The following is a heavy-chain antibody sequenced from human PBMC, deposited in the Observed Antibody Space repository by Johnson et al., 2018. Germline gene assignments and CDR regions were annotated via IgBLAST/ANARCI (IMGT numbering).Heavy chain of an antibody. V-gene: IGHV3-72*01. CDR2: IRDKGNRYST. D-gene: IGHD1-1*01. CDR3: VRSGPTTARPHFDY. Sequence: EVQLVETGGGLVQPGGSLRLSCVASGFTISDHYMDWVRQAPGKGLEWVARIRDKGNRYSTEYAASVKGRFTISEDESINSLYLQMNSLRTEDTAVDYCVRSGPTTARPHFDYWGQGTLVTVSS. J-gene: IGHJ4*02. CDR1: GFTISDHY.